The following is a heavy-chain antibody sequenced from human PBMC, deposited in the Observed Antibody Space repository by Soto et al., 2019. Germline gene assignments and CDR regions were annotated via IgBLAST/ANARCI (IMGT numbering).Heavy chain of an antibody. CDR2: MNPNSGNT. CDR1: GYTFTSYD. D-gene: IGHD3-10*01. Sequence: QVQLVQSGAEVKKPGASVKVSCKASGYTFTSYDINWVRQDTGQGLEWMGWMNPNSGNTGYAQKFQGRVTMTRNTSISTAYMELSSLRAEDTAVYYCARGLYYYGSGTHDAFDIWGQGTMVTVSS. J-gene: IGHJ3*02. CDR3: ARGLYYYGSGTHDAFDI. V-gene: IGHV1-8*01.